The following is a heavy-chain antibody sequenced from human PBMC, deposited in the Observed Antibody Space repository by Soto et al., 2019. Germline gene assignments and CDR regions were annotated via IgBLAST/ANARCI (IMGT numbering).Heavy chain of an antibody. CDR2: IYYSGST. Sequence: TLSLTCTVSGGSVSSGAYYWTWIRQRPGKGLEWIGYIYYSGSTYYSPSLKSRLSISLDTSKNQFSLRLSSVTTADTAMYYCARARLRAVYAFDIWGQGTMVTVSS. D-gene: IGHD5-12*01. CDR3: ARARLRAVYAFDI. V-gene: IGHV4-31*03. CDR1: GGSVSSGAYY. J-gene: IGHJ3*02.